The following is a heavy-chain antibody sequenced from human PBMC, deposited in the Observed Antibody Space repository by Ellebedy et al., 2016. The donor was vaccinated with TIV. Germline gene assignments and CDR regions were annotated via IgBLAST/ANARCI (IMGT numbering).Heavy chain of an antibody. CDR2: IYYSGST. V-gene: IGHV4-59*05. J-gene: IGHJ4*02. Sequence: MPSETLSLTCTVSGGSISSYYWSWIRQPPGKGLEWIGSIYYSGSTYYNPSLKSRVTISVDTSKNQFSLKLSSVTAADTAVYYCGSCYSCFWFVFWGQGTLVTVSS. CDR3: GSCYSCFWFVF. D-gene: IGHD2-15*01. CDR1: GGSISSYY.